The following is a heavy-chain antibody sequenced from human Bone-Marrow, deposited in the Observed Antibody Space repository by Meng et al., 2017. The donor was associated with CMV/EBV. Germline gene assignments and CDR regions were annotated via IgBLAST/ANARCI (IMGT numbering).Heavy chain of an antibody. CDR2: MYYSGSI. Sequence: SETLSLTCTVSGGSMKRNTFYWGWIRQPPGKGLEWIGSMYYSGSIHYNPSLKRRVSIFVDSSRNHLSLNLRSVTAADKAVYYCGRASGVFCSSANCYRGGTDVWGQGTTVTVSS. CDR3: GRASGVFCSSANCYRGGTDV. D-gene: IGHD2-2*02. V-gene: IGHV4-39*07. J-gene: IGHJ6*02. CDR1: GGSMKRNTFY.